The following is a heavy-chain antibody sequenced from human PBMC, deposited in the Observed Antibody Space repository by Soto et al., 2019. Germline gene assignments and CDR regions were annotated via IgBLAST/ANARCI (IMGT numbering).Heavy chain of an antibody. Sequence: PGGSLRLSCAASGFTFSSYAMSWVRQAPGKGLEWVSAISGSGGSTYYADSVKGRFTISRDNSKNTLYLQMNSLRAEDTAVYYCAKDRRDYYDSSENWFDPWGQGTLVTVS. D-gene: IGHD3-22*01. J-gene: IGHJ5*02. CDR2: ISGSGGST. V-gene: IGHV3-23*01. CDR3: AKDRRDYYDSSENWFDP. CDR1: GFTFSSYA.